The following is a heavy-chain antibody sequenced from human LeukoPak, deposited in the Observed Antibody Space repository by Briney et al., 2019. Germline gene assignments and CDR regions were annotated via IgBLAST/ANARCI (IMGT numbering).Heavy chain of an antibody. Sequence: PGGSLRLSCAASGFTFSTSWMTWVRQAPGKGLEFVANIKHDGSERYYVDSVKGRFTISRDNAKNSLYLQMDSLRAEDTAVYFCATCHTSLAPGGQGTMVTVSS. V-gene: IGHV3-7*01. J-gene: IGHJ4*02. CDR1: GFTFSTSW. D-gene: IGHD2-2*01. CDR3: ATCHTSLAP. CDR2: IKHDGSER.